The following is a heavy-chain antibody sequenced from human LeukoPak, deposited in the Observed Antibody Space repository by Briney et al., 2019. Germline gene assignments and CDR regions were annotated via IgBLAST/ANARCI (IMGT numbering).Heavy chain of an antibody. CDR1: GFTFSSYG. Sequence: GGSLRLSCAASGFTFSSYGMHWVRQVPGKGLEWVAVIWYDGSNKYYADSVKGRFTISRDNSKNTLYLQMNSLRAEDTAVYYCAKDHSSSLDYWGQGTLVTVSS. J-gene: IGHJ4*02. CDR2: IWYDGSNK. CDR3: AKDHSSSLDY. D-gene: IGHD6-13*01. V-gene: IGHV3-33*06.